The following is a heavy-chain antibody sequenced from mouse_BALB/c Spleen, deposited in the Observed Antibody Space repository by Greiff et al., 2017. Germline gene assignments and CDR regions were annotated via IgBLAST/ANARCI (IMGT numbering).Heavy chain of an antibody. J-gene: IGHJ4*01. D-gene: IGHD1-1*01. Sequence: EVQGVESGGGLVQPGGSLKLSCAASGFTFSSYTMSWVRQTPEKRLEWVAYISNGGGSTYYPDTVKGRFTISRDNAKNTLYLQMSSLKSEDTAMYYCARHKVYYYGSSHLVRSAMDYWGQGTSVTVSS. CDR3: ARHKVYYYGSSHLVRSAMDY. CDR1: GFTFSSYT. V-gene: IGHV5-12-2*01. CDR2: ISNGGGST.